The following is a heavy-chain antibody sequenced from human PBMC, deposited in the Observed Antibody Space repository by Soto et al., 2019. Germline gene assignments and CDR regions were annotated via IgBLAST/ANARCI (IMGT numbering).Heavy chain of an antibody. Sequence: GALRLSCVTYGLTFTDYWMSWVRQAPGKGLEWVANIKQDESEKNYLDSVKGRFTISRDNAKNSLYLQMNSLRAEDTAVYYCASDRFRGTYYLRGVTYFFEEWGQGAPVTVSS. V-gene: IGHV3-7*03. CDR2: IKQDESEK. J-gene: IGHJ4*02. CDR1: GLTFTDYW. D-gene: IGHD1-26*01. CDR3: ASDRFRGTYYLRGVTYFFEE.